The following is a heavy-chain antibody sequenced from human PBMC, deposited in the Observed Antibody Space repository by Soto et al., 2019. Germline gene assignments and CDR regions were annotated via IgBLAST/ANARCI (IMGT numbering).Heavy chain of an antibody. D-gene: IGHD7-27*01. CDR2: IYWDDDK. Sequence: QITLKESGPTLVKPTQTLTLTCTFSGFSLSTSGVGVGWIRQPPGKALEWLALIYWDDDKRYSPSLKSRLTITQDTYKNQVVLTMTNMDPVDTATYYCAHSLIPNWGSRGAFDYWGQGTLVTVSS. CDR3: AHSLIPNWGSRGAFDY. V-gene: IGHV2-5*02. CDR1: GFSLSTSGVG. J-gene: IGHJ4*02.